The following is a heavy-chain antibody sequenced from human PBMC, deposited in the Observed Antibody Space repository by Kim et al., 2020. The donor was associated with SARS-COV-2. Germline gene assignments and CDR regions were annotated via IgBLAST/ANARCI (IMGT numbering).Heavy chain of an antibody. Sequence: GGSLRLSCAASGFTFSSYAMHWVRQAPGKGLEWVAVISYDGSNKYYADSVKGRFTISRDNSKNTLYLQMNSLRAEDTAVYYCARGTPFDYWGQGTLVTVS. CDR3: ARGTPFDY. CDR2: ISYDGSNK. CDR1: GFTFSSYA. V-gene: IGHV3-30*04. J-gene: IGHJ4*02.